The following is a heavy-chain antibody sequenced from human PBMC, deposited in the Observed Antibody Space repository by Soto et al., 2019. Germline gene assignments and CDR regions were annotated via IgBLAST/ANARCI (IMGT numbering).Heavy chain of an antibody. CDR1: GGSISSGGYY. V-gene: IGHV4-31*03. CDR3: ARDYYDSSGYPPPNYGMDV. D-gene: IGHD3-22*01. J-gene: IGHJ6*02. Sequence: SETLSLTCTVSGGSISSGGYYWSWIRQHPGKGLEWIGYIYYSGSTYYNPSLKSRVTISVDTSKNQFSLKLSSVTAADAAVYYCARDYYDSSGYPPPNYGMDVWGQGTTVTVSS. CDR2: IYYSGST.